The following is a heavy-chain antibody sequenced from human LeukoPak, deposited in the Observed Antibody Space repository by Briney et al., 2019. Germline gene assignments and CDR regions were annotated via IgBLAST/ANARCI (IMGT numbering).Heavy chain of an antibody. CDR3: ARRYYDSNP. Sequence: GGSLRLSCAASGFTFSSYAMHWVRQAPGKGLEWVAVISYDGSDKYYADSVKGRFTISRDNSKNTLCLQMNSLRAEDTAVYYCARRYYDSNPWGQGTLVTVSS. V-gene: IGHV3-30-3*01. CDR1: GFTFSSYA. CDR2: ISYDGSDK. D-gene: IGHD3-22*01. J-gene: IGHJ5*02.